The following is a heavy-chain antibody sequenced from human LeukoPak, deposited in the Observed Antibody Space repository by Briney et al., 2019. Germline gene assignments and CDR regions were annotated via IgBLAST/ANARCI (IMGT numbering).Heavy chain of an antibody. CDR2: IYYSGST. D-gene: IGHD3-10*01. CDR1: GGSISSYY. V-gene: IGHV4-59*01. J-gene: IGHJ3*02. CDR3: ARDRQEQLWFGDAFDI. Sequence: SETLSLTCTVSGGSISSYYWSWIRQPPGKGLEWIGYIYYSGSTNYNPSLKSRVTISVDTSKNQFSLKLSSATAADTAVYYCARDRQEQLWFGDAFDIWGQGTMVTVSS.